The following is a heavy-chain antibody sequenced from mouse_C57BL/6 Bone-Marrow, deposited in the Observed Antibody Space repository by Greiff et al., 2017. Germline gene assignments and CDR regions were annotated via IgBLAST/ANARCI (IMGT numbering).Heavy chain of an antibody. CDR2: ISYDGSN. CDR1: GYSITSGYY. D-gene: IGHD3-3*01. J-gene: IGHJ4*01. CDR3: AGGGGTGAMDY. Sequence: EVKLEESGPGLVKPSQSLSLTCSVTGYSITSGYYWNWIRQFPGNKLEWMGYISYDGSNNYNPSLKNRISITRDTSKNQFFLKLNSLTTEDTATYFGAGGGGTGAMDYWGQGTSVTVSS. V-gene: IGHV3-6*01.